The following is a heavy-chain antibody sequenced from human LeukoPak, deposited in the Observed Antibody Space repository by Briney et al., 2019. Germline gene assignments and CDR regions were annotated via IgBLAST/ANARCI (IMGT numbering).Heavy chain of an antibody. CDR1: GFTFSSSA. D-gene: IGHD3-3*01. V-gene: IGHV3-23*01. J-gene: IGHJ3*02. CDR2: ISGSGGST. Sequence: PGGSLRLSCAASGFTFSSSAMSWVRQFPGKGLEWVSAISGSGGSTYYADSVKGRFTISRDNSKNTLYLQMNSLRAEDTAVYYCVKDRYNFWSGHSFDIWGQGTMVTVSS. CDR3: VKDRYNFWSGHSFDI.